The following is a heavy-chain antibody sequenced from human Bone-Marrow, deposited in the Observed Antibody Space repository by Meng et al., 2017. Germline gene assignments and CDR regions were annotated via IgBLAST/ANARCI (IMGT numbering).Heavy chain of an antibody. CDR2: IIPIFGTA. Sequence: SVKVSCKASGGTFSSYAISWVRQAPGQGLEWMGGIIPIFGTANYAQKFQGRVTITADESTSTAYMALSGLRSEDTAVYYCARVPGAEKDITMVREGDWYFDLWDGGILVTVSS. CDR1: GGTFSSYA. V-gene: IGHV1-69*13. CDR3: ARVPGAEKDITMVREGDWYFDL. D-gene: IGHD3-10*01. J-gene: IGHJ2*01.